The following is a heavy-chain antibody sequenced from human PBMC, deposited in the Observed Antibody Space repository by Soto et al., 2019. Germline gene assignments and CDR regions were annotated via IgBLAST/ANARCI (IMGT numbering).Heavy chain of an antibody. Sequence: QVHLVQSGAEVKQPGASVKVSCKASGYTFSVYHMHWVRQAPGQGLEWTGWVHPNRGGTNYAQSFEGRVTITRDTSINTAYMELSRLTSDDTAVYYCAKELQRGMDVWGQGTTVTVSS. J-gene: IGHJ6*02. D-gene: IGHD4-4*01. V-gene: IGHV1-2*02. CDR3: AKELQRGMDV. CDR2: VHPNRGGT. CDR1: GYTFSVYH.